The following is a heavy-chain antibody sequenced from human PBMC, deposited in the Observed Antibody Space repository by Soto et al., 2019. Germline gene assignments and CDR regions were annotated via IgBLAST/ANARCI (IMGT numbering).Heavy chain of an antibody. CDR2: ISAYNGNT. D-gene: IGHD3-3*01. V-gene: IGHV1-18*01. CDR1: GYTFTSYG. CDR3: ARAVYDFWSGSLYYGMDV. Sequence: ASVKVSCKASGYTFTSYGISWVRQAPGQGLEWMGWISAYNGNTNYAQKLQGRVTMTTDPSTSTAYMELRSLRSDDTAVYYCARAVYDFWSGSLYYGMDVWGQGTTVTVSS. J-gene: IGHJ6*02.